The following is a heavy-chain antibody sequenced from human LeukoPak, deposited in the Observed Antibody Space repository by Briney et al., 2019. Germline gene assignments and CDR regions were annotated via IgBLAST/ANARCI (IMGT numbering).Heavy chain of an antibody. Sequence: PGGSLRLSCAASGFTFSSYAMSWVRQAPGKGLEWVSVISGSGATTYYAESAKGRFTISRDNSKNTVYLQMNSLRAEDTAVYYCAKRHGISGTTTRAADYWGQGTLVTVSS. CDR2: ISGSGATT. D-gene: IGHD1-7*01. CDR3: AKRHGISGTTTRAADY. J-gene: IGHJ4*02. CDR1: GFTFSSYA. V-gene: IGHV3-23*01.